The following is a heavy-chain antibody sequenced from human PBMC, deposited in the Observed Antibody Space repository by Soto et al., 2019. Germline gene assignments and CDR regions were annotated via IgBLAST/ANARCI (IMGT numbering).Heavy chain of an antibody. CDR1: GFTFDDYA. Sequence: GGSLRLSCAASGFTFDDYAMHWVRQAPGKGLEWVSGISWNSGSIGYADSVKGRFTISRDNAKNSLYLQMNSLRAEDTALYYCAKTNSWGAPVEFYAFDIWGQGTMVTVSS. J-gene: IGHJ3*02. D-gene: IGHD3-10*01. CDR3: AKTNSWGAPVEFYAFDI. CDR2: ISWNSGSI. V-gene: IGHV3-9*01.